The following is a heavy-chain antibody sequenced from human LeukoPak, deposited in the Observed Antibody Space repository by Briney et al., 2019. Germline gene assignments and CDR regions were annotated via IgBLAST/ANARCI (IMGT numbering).Heavy chain of an antibody. J-gene: IGHJ6*02. CDR3: ARATAMVHPYYYYYGMDV. CDR1: GYTFTGYY. V-gene: IGHV1-2*04. Sequence: EASVKVSCKASGYTFTGYYMHWVRQAPGQGLECMGWINPNSGGTNYAQKFQGWVTMTRDTSISTAYMELSRLRSDDTAVYYCARATAMVHPYYYYYGMDVWGQGTTVTVSS. D-gene: IGHD5-18*01. CDR2: INPNSGGT.